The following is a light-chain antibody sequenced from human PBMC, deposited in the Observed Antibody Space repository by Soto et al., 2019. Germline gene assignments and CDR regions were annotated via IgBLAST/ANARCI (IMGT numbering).Light chain of an antibody. V-gene: IGKV1-33*01. J-gene: IGKJ1*01. CDR1: QDINIY. CDR3: QQSYDMPWT. CDR2: DAS. Sequence: DIQMTQSPSSLFASVGDRVTITCQATQDINIYLNWYQQKPGKAPKLLIYDASNLETGVPSRFSGSGSGTDFTLTISSLQPEDFATYYCQQSYDMPWTFGQGTKVDIK.